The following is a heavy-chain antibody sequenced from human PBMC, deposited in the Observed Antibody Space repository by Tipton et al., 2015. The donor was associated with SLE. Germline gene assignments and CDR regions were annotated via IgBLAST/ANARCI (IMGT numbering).Heavy chain of an antibody. Sequence: SLRLSCAASGSTFSSYGMHWVRQAPGKGLEWVSYISSSGSTIYYADSVKGRFTISRDNAKNSLYLQMNSLRAEDTAVYYCARDYGTFYSGRNWYFDLWGRGTLVTVSS. J-gene: IGHJ2*01. CDR1: GSTFSSYG. V-gene: IGHV3-48*04. CDR3: ARDYGTFYSGRNWYFDL. CDR2: ISSSGSTI. D-gene: IGHD5-12*01.